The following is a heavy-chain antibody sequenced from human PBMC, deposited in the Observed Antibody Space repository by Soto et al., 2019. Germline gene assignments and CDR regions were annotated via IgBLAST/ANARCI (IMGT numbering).Heavy chain of an antibody. CDR1: GFSLSTSGVG. CDR3: AHSRLAAAGKNFDY. CDR2: IYWNDDK. D-gene: IGHD6-13*01. J-gene: IGHJ4*02. V-gene: IGHV2-5*01. Sequence: SGPTLVKPTQTLTLTCTFSGFSLSTSGVGVGWIRQPPGKALEWLALIYWNDDKRYSPSLKSRLTITKETSKNQVVLTMTNMDPVDTATYYCAHSRLAAAGKNFDYWGQGTLVTVSS.